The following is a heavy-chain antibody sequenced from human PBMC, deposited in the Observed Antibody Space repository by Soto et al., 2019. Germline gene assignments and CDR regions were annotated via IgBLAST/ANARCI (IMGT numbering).Heavy chain of an antibody. D-gene: IGHD2-15*01. CDR1: GFSLSTSGVG. Sequence: SGPTLVNPTQTLTLTCTFSGFSLSTSGVGVGWIRQPPGKALEWLALIYWDDDKRYSPSLKSRLTITKDTSKNQVVLTMTNMDPVYTATYYCAHSELVVVAATKVNWFGPWGQGTLVTVSS. J-gene: IGHJ5*02. CDR2: IYWDDDK. V-gene: IGHV2-5*02. CDR3: AHSELVVVAATKVNWFGP.